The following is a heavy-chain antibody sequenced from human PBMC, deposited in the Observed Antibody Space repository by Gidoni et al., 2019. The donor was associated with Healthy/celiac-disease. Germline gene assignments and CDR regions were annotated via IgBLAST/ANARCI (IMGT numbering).Heavy chain of an antibody. CDR3: ARGRTYYYDSSGYYYRAFDI. D-gene: IGHD3-22*01. J-gene: IGHJ3*02. V-gene: IGHV4-61*02. CDR1: GGSIRSGSYY. Sequence: QVQLQESGPGLVKPSQTLSLTCTVSGGSIRSGSYYWSWIRQPAGKGLEWIGRIYTSGSTNYNPSLKSRVTMSVDTSKNQFSLKLSSVTAADTAVYYCARGRTYYYDSSGYYYRAFDIWGQGTMVTVSS. CDR2: IYTSGST.